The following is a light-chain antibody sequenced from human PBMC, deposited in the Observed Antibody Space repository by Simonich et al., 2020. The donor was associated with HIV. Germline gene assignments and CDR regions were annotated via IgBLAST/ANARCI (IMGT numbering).Light chain of an antibody. CDR3: CSYAGSSTWV. CDR2: EGS. J-gene: IGLJ3*02. Sequence: QSALTQPASVSGSPGQSITISCTGTSSDFGNYNLVSWYQQHPGKAPKLMIYEGSKRPSGVSNRFSGSKSGNTASLTISGLQAEDEADYYCCSYAGSSTWVFGAGTKLTVL. V-gene: IGLV2-23*01. CDR1: SSDFGNYNL.